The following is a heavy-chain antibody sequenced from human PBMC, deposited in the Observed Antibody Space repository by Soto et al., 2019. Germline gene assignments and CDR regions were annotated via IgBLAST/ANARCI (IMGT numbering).Heavy chain of an antibody. J-gene: IGHJ4*02. CDR2: SSYNGGT. CDR3: AIHRIEVVWRGFDF. CDR1: TDSSSFTNSY. Sequence: SETLSLTCTVSTDSSSFTNSYWGWIRQPPGKGLQWIGSSSYNGGTFYNPSLKGRVVISFDTSKTQSSLQVTSVTAADTAVYFCAIHRIEVVWRGFDFWGPGSPVTVSS. V-gene: IGHV4-39*01. D-gene: IGHD3-10*01.